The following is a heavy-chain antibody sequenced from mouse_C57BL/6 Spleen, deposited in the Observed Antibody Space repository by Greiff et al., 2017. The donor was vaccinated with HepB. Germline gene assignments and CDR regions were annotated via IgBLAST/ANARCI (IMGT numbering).Heavy chain of an antibody. D-gene: IGHD2-1*01. CDR3: VRDGYGKRAWFAY. V-gene: IGHV10-3*01. CDR1: GFTFNTYA. Sequence: EVQLVESGGGLVQPKGSLKLSCAASGFTFNTYAMHWVRQAPGKGLEWVARIRSKSSNYATYYADSVKDRFTISRDDSQSMLYLQMNNLKTEDTAMYYCVRDGYGKRAWFAYWGQGTLVTVSA. CDR2: IRSKSSNYAT. J-gene: IGHJ3*01.